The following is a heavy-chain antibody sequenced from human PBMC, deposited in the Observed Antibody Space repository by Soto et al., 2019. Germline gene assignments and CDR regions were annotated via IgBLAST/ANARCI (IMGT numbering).Heavy chain of an antibody. CDR1: GGSFSGYY. V-gene: IGHV4-34*01. J-gene: IGHJ4*02. CDR2: INHSGST. Sequence: SETLSLTCAVYGGSFSGYYWSWIRQPPGKGLEWIGEINHSGSTNYNPSLKSRVTISVDSSKNQFSLKLTSVTAADTAAYYCARLTEALSGIAPDYWGQGTLVTVSS. CDR3: ARLTEALSGIAPDY. D-gene: IGHD3-9*01.